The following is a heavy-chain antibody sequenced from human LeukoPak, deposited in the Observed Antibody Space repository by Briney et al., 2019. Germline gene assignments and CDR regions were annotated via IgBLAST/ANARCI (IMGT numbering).Heavy chain of an antibody. D-gene: IGHD3-22*01. Sequence: PSETLSLTCTVSGGSISSGDYYWSWVRQPPGKGLEWIGYIYYSGSTNYNPSLKSRVTISVDTSKNQFSLKLSSVTAADTAVYYCASECDSSGYYCDYWGQGTLVTVSS. CDR1: GGSISSGDYY. CDR2: IYYSGST. J-gene: IGHJ4*02. V-gene: IGHV4-61*08. CDR3: ASECDSSGYYCDY.